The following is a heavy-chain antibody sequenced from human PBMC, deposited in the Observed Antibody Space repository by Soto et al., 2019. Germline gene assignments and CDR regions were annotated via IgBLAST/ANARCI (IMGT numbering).Heavy chain of an antibody. CDR1: GFTFSGSA. CDR2: IRSKANSYAT. J-gene: IGHJ4*02. Sequence: EVQLEESGGGLVQPGGSLKLSCAASGFTFSGSAMHWVRQASGKGLEWVGRIRSKANSYATAYAASVTGRFTISRDDSKNTAYLQMNSLKTDDTAVYYCTRHVSANGFDYWGQGTLVTVSS. CDR3: TRHVSANGFDY. V-gene: IGHV3-73*01. D-gene: IGHD6-25*01.